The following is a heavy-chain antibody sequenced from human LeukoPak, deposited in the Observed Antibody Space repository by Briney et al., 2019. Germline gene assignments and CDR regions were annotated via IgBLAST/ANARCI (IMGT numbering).Heavy chain of an antibody. CDR1: GYTFTGYY. CDR3: ARDPTTGTKVFDY. Sequence: ASVKVSCKASGYTFTGYYMHWVRQAPGQGLEWMGWINPNSGGTNYAQKFQGRVTMTRDTSISTAYMELSRLRFDDTAVYYCARDPTTGTKVFDYWGQGTLVTVSS. D-gene: IGHD1-1*01. V-gene: IGHV1-2*02. J-gene: IGHJ4*02. CDR2: INPNSGGT.